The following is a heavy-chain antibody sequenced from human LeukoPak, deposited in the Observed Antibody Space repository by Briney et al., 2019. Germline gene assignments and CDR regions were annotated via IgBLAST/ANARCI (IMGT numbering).Heavy chain of an antibody. V-gene: IGHV3-11*04. CDR3: ARDCGDAFDI. J-gene: IGHJ3*02. Sequence: SGGALRLSCAAPGFTFRDYYMSSIRQAPGKGLEWVSYISSSGSTIYYADSVKGRFTISSDNAKNSLYLHINTLTAEDTALYFSARDCGDAFDIWGQGTMVSVSS. CDR1: GFTFRDYY. CDR2: ISSSGSTI.